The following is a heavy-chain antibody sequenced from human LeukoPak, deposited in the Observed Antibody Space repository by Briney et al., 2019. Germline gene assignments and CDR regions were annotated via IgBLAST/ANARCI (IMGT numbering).Heavy chain of an antibody. D-gene: IGHD2-2*02. Sequence: PSETLSLTCTVSGGSISSSSYYWGWIRQPPGKGLEWIGSICYSGSTYYNPSLKSRVTISVDTSKNQFSLKLSSVTAADTAVYYCARNQLLYRRFDYWGQGTLVTVSS. J-gene: IGHJ4*02. CDR3: ARNQLLYRRFDY. V-gene: IGHV4-39*01. CDR2: ICYSGST. CDR1: GGSISSSSYY.